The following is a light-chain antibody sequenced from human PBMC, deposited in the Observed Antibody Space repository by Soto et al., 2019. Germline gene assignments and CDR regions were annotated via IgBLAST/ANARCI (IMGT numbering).Light chain of an antibody. V-gene: IGKV1-5*03. J-gene: IGKJ2*01. Sequence: DIQMTQSPSTLSASVGDRVTITCRASQSIHTALAWYQQKPGKAPNLLIYKASNLESGVPSRFSGSGSGTEFTLTISSLQPDDFATYYCQQYYSYLTFGQGTKVDIK. CDR2: KAS. CDR3: QQYYSYLT. CDR1: QSIHTA.